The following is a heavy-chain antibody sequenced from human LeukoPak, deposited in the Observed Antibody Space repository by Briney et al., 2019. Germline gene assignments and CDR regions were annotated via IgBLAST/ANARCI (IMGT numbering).Heavy chain of an antibody. CDR3: ARAEGYDFWSGYPPYYYYYMDV. D-gene: IGHD3-3*01. CDR2: ISAYNGNT. V-gene: IGHV1-18*01. CDR1: GYTFTSYG. J-gene: IGHJ6*03. Sequence: GASVKVSCKASGYTFTSYGISWVRQAPGQGLEWMGWISAYNGNTNYAQKLQGRVTMTTDTSTSTAYMELRSLRSDDTAVYYCARAEGYDFWSGYPPYYYYYMDVWGKGTTVTVSS.